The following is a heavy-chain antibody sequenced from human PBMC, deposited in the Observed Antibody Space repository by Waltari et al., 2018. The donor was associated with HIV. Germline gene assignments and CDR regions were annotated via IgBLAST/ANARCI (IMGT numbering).Heavy chain of an antibody. CDR2: ISSDASST. J-gene: IGHJ4*02. Sequence: EVQLVESGGGLVQPGGSLRLSCAASGFTLSRDWMHWVRQAPGKGLVWVSRISSDASSTSYADSVKGRFTISRDNAKNTLYLQMNSLRAEDTAVYYCARIYSSGWYEYFDYWGQGTLVTVSS. CDR1: GFTLSRDW. V-gene: IGHV3-74*01. D-gene: IGHD6-19*01. CDR3: ARIYSSGWYEYFDY.